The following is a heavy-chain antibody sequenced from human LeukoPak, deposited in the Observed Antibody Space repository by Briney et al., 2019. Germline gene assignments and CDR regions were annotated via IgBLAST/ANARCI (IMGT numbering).Heavy chain of an antibody. Sequence: ASVKVSCKASGYSFTSNDMNWVRQAPGQGLEWMGWISAYNGNTNYAQKLQGRVTMTTDTSTSTAYMELRSLRSDDTAVYYCARGYSSSWGDNWFDPWGQGTLVIVSS. CDR3: ARGYSSSWGDNWFDP. D-gene: IGHD6-13*01. CDR1: GYSFTSND. J-gene: IGHJ5*02. V-gene: IGHV1-18*01. CDR2: ISAYNGNT.